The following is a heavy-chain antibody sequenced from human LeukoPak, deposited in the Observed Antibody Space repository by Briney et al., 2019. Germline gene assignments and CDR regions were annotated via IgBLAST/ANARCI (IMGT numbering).Heavy chain of an antibody. V-gene: IGHV3-7*01. Sequence: GGSLRLSCAASGFTFSDYYMSWIRQAPGKGLEWVANIKQDGSEKYYVDSVKGRFTISRDNAKNSLYLQMNSLRAEDTAVYYCARSGSQWLGLNAGYFDLWGRGTPVTVSS. CDR1: GFTFSDYY. CDR3: ARSGSQWLGLNAGYFDL. CDR2: IKQDGSEK. D-gene: IGHD6-19*01. J-gene: IGHJ2*01.